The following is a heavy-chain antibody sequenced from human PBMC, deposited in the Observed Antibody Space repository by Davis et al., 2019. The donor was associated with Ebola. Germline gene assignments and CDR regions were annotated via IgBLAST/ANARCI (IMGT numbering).Heavy chain of an antibody. V-gene: IGHV3-23*01. Sequence: GESLKISCAASGFTFSSYAMSWVRQAPGKGLEWVSSISSSGAGTYNADSVKGRFAISRDNTKNTLYLQMNSLRAEDTAVYYCVPKCSSVTCGTYGTDVWGKGTSVTVSS. D-gene: IGHD2-2*01. CDR3: VPKCSSVTCGTYGTDV. CDR2: ISSSGAGT. CDR1: GFTFSSYA. J-gene: IGHJ6*04.